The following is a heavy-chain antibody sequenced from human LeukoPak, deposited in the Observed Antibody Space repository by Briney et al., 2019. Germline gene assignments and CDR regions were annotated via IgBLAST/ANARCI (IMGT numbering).Heavy chain of an antibody. Sequence: GESLKISCKVSGYSFTSYWIGWGRQMPGKGLEGMGIIYPGDSDPRYSPSFQGQVTISADKSISTAYLQWSSLKASDTAMYYCARVPPGIAEPYDYGGQGTLVTVSS. D-gene: IGHD6-13*01. CDR1: GYSFTSYW. CDR2: IYPGDSDP. V-gene: IGHV5-51*01. CDR3: ARVPPGIAEPYDY. J-gene: IGHJ4*02.